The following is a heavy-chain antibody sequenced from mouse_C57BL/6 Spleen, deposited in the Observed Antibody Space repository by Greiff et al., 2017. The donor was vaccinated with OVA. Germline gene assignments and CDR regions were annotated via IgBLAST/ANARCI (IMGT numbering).Heavy chain of an antibody. D-gene: IGHD1-3*01. Sequence: QVQLQQPGAELVKPGASVKLSCNASGYTFTSYWMHWVKQRPGQGLEWIGMIHPNSGSTNYNEKFKSKATLTVDKSSSTAYMQLSSLTSEDSAVYYCAREITGFAYWGQGTLVTVSA. J-gene: IGHJ3*01. CDR2: IHPNSGST. CDR1: GYTFTSYW. V-gene: IGHV1-64*01. CDR3: AREITGFAY.